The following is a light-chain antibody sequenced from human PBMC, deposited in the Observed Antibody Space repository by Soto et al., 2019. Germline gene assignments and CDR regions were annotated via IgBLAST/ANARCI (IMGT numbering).Light chain of an antibody. V-gene: IGKV3-11*01. CDR2: GAS. CDR3: QQRQYWPPIT. J-gene: IGKJ5*01. Sequence: IVMTQSPGTLSLSPGERSTLSCSRSLNVNSYLAWYQQKPGQAPRLLIYGASNRAAGIPARFSGSGSGTDFTLTISSLEPEDFATYYCQQRQYWPPITFGQGTRLEIK. CDR1: LNVNSY.